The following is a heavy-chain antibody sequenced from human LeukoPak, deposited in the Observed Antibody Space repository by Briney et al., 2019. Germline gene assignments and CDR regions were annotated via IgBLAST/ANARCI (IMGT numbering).Heavy chain of an antibody. CDR1: GFTFSRNW. J-gene: IGHJ4*02. CDR3: ARGPFYYDSSGYKGLGY. CDR2: IKQDGSEK. D-gene: IGHD3-22*01. Sequence: GGSLRLSCAASGFTFSRNWMSWVRQAPGKGLEWVASIKQDGSEKNYVDSVKGRFTISRDNAKNSLYLQMNSLTAEDTAVYYCARGPFYYDSSGYKGLGYWGQGTLVTVSS. V-gene: IGHV3-7*04.